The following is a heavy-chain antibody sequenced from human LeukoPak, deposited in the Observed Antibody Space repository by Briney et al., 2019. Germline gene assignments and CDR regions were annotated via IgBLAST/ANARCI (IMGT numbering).Heavy chain of an antibody. J-gene: IGHJ4*02. CDR1: GGTFSSYA. V-gene: IGHV1-69*13. CDR3: ARGAGTYPWDYYFDY. CDR2: IIPIFGTA. Sequence: GASVNVSCKASGGTFSSYAISWVRQAPGQGLEWMGGIIPIFGTANYAQKFQGRVTITADESTSTAYMELSSLRSEDTAVYYCARGAGTYPWDYYFDYWGQGTLVTVSS. D-gene: IGHD6-19*01.